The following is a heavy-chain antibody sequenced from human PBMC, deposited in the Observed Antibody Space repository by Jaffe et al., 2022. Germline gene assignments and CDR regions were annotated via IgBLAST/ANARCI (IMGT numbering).Heavy chain of an antibody. Sequence: EVQLVQSGAEVKKPGESLKISCKGSGYSFTSYWIGWVRQMPGKGLEWMGIIYPGDSDTRYSPSFQGQVTISADKSISTAYLQWSSLKASDTAMYYCVRHEDDCSSTSCYPAVFLDYWGQGTLVTVSS. J-gene: IGHJ4*02. CDR1: GYSFTSYW. CDR2: IYPGDSDT. D-gene: IGHD2-2*01. CDR3: VRHEDDCSSTSCYPAVFLDY. V-gene: IGHV5-51*01.